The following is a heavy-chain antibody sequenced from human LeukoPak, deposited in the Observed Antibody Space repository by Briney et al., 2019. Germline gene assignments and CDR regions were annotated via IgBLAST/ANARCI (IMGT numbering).Heavy chain of an antibody. CDR2: IYYSGST. Sequence: PSETLSLTCTVSGGSISSSSYYWGWIRQPPGKGLEWIGSIYYSGSTYYNPSLKSRVTISVDTSKNQFSLKLSSVTAVDTAVYYCARRKEQWHARGYYFDYWGQGTLVTVSS. CDR3: ARRKEQWHARGYYFDY. D-gene: IGHD6-19*01. V-gene: IGHV4-39*01. CDR1: GGSISSSSYY. J-gene: IGHJ4*02.